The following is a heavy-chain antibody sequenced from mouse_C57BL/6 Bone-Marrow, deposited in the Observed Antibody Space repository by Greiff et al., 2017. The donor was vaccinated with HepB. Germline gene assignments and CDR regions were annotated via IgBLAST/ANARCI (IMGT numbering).Heavy chain of an antibody. CDR1: GFSLTSYG. Sequence: VQGVESGPGLVAPSQSLSITCTVSGFSLTSYGVDWVRQSPGKGLEWLGVIWGVGSTNYNSALKSRLSISKDNSKSQVFLKMNSLQTDDTAMYYCARNYDGGAYYAMDYWGQGTSVTVSS. D-gene: IGHD2-4*01. CDR2: IWGVGST. CDR3: ARNYDGGAYYAMDY. V-gene: IGHV2-6*01. J-gene: IGHJ4*01.